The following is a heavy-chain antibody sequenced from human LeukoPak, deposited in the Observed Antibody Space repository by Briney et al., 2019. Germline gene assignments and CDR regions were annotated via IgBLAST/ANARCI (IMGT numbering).Heavy chain of an antibody. V-gene: IGHV1-8*01. Sequence: ASVKVSCKASGYTFTSYDINWVRQATGQGLEWMGWMNPNSGNTGYAQKFQGRVTMTRNTSISTAYMELSSLRSEDTAVYYCARGSRFGEFLDYWGQGTLVTVSS. CDR2: MNPNSGNT. CDR3: ARGSRFGEFLDY. CDR1: GYTFTSYD. J-gene: IGHJ4*02. D-gene: IGHD3-10*01.